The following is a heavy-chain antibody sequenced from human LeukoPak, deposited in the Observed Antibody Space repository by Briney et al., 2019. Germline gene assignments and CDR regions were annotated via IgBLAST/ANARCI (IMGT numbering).Heavy chain of an antibody. J-gene: IGHJ6*03. Sequence: ASVKVSCKASGYTFTTYYMHWVRQAPGQGLEWMGIINPSGGSTSYAQKFQGRVTMTRDTSTSTVYMELSSLRSEDTAVYYCARDGEVASSDGYYYYYMDVWGKGTTVTVSS. CDR1: GYTFTTYY. CDR3: ARDGEVASSDGYYYYYMDV. CDR2: INPSGGST. V-gene: IGHV1-46*01. D-gene: IGHD5-18*01.